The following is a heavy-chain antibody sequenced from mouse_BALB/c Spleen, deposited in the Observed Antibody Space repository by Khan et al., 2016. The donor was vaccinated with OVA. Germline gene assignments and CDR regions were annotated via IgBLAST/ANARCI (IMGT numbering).Heavy chain of an antibody. J-gene: IGHJ2*01. V-gene: IGHV3-2*02. D-gene: IGHD1-1*01. CDR2: ISYSGNT. Sequence: VQLQESGPGLVKPSQSLSLTCTVTGYSITSDYAWNWIRQFPGNKLEWMGYISYSGNTKYNPSLKSRISITRAPSKNQFFLQLNSVTIEDTATYYCARVYGGDFDYWGQGTTLTVSS. CDR3: ARVYGGDFDY. CDR1: GYSITSDYA.